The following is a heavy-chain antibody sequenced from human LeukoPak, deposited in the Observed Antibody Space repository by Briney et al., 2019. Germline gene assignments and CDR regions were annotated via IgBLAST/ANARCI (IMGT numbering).Heavy chain of an antibody. V-gene: IGHV3-23*01. D-gene: IGHD6-13*01. Sequence: GGSLRLSCAASGFTFSSYAMTWVRQAPGKGLEWVSTILPGGGDTYCADSVKGRFTISRDTSKNTLYLQMNTLRVEDTAVYYCAKACPAAGTFDSWGQGSLVTVSS. CDR2: ILPGGGDT. J-gene: IGHJ4*02. CDR3: AKACPAAGTFDS. CDR1: GFTFSSYA.